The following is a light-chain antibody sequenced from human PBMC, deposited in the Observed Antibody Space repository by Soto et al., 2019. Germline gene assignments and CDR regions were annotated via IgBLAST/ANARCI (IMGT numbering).Light chain of an antibody. Sequence: EIVLTQSPATLSLSPGKRTTHSCRASQSVNSYLAWYKQKPGQAPRLLIYDASIWVTCIPARFSGSGSGTDFTLTISSLEPEDFAVYYCQQRSFGGGTKVDIK. J-gene: IGKJ4*01. V-gene: IGKV3-11*01. CDR2: DAS. CDR3: QQRS. CDR1: QSVNSY.